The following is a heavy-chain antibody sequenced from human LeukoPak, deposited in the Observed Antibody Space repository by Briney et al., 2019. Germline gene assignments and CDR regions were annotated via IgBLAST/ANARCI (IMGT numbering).Heavy chain of an antibody. V-gene: IGHV4-34*01. Sequence: SETLSLTCAVYGGSFSGYYWSWIRQPPGKGLEWIGEINHSGSTNYNPSLKSRVTISVDTSKNQFSLKLSSVTAADTAVYYCASRRRYCSGGSCYLRDYWGQGTLVTVSS. CDR3: ASRRRYCSGGSCYLRDY. D-gene: IGHD2-15*01. CDR2: INHSGST. CDR1: GGSFSGYY. J-gene: IGHJ4*02.